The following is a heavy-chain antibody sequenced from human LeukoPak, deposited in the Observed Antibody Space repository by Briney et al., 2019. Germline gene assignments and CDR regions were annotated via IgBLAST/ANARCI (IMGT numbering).Heavy chain of an antibody. D-gene: IGHD3-10*01. J-gene: IGHJ6*04. V-gene: IGHV1-8*01. Sequence: ASVKVSCKASGYTFTSYDINWVRQAAGQGLEWMGWMNPNSGNTGYAQKFQGRVTMTRNTSISTAYMELSSLRSEDTAVYYCARVTYGSGSNYHYYYGMDVGGEGTTATVPS. CDR1: GYTFTSYD. CDR2: MNPNSGNT. CDR3: ARVTYGSGSNYHYYYGMDV.